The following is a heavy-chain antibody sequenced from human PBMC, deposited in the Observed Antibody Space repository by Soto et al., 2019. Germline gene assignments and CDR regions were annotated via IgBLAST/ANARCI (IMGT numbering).Heavy chain of an antibody. CDR1: GFSLSNARMG. J-gene: IGHJ4*02. CDR3: ARTVARMNLDY. CDR2: IFSNDET. Sequence: QVTLKESGPVLVKPTETLTLTCTVSGFSLSNARMGVSWIRQPPGKALEWLTHIFSNDETAYSTSLKTRLTISKDTSKSQVVLTMGNMDPVDTATYYCARTVARMNLDYWGQGTLVTVSS. D-gene: IGHD2-21*01. V-gene: IGHV2-26*01.